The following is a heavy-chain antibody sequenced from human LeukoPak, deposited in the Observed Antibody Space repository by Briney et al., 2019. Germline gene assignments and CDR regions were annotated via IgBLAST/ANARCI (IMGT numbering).Heavy chain of an antibody. CDR2: IYYSGST. CDR3: ARGRRDGYNHFDY. J-gene: IGHJ4*02. Sequence: SETLSLTCTVSGGSISSSSYYWGWIRQPPGKGLEWIGNIYYSGSTNCNPSLKSRVTISVDTSKNQFSLKLSSVTAADTAVYYCARGRRDGYNHFDYWGQGTLVTVSS. V-gene: IGHV4-61*05. CDR1: GGSISSSSYY. D-gene: IGHD5-24*01.